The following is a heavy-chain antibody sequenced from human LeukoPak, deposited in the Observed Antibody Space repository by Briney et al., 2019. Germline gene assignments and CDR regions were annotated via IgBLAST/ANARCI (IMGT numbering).Heavy chain of an antibody. CDR1: GFTFSSYD. V-gene: IGHV3-13*05. CDR2: IGTAGDP. CDR3: ARGSHDILTGSVYFDY. J-gene: IGHJ4*02. D-gene: IGHD3-9*01. Sequence: GGSLRLSCAASGFTFSSYDLHWVRHATGKGLEWVSAIGTAGDPYYPGSVKGGFTISRENANNSLYLQMNSLRAGDAAVYYCARGSHDILTGSVYFDYWGQGTLVTVSS.